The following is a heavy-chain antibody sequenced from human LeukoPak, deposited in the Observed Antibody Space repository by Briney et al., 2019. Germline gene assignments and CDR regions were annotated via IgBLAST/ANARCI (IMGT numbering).Heavy chain of an antibody. D-gene: IGHD4-17*01. CDR1: GGSFSGYY. CDR2: INHSGST. Sequence: SDTLSLTCAVYGGSFSGYYWSWIRQPPGKGLEWIGEINHSGSTNYNPSLKSRVTISVDTSKNQFSLKLSSVTAADTAVYYCAREKATVVTPGNAFDIWGQGTMVTVSS. V-gene: IGHV4-34*01. CDR3: AREKATVVTPGNAFDI. J-gene: IGHJ3*02.